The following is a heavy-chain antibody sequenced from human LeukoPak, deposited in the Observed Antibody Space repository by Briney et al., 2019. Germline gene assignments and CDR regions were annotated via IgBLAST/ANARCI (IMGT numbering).Heavy chain of an antibody. D-gene: IGHD3-10*01. V-gene: IGHV4-4*07. CDR3: ARGQSLVRGGPLLWFDP. Sequence: SETPSLTCTVSGGSISSYYWSWIRQPAGKGLEWIGRIYTSGSTNYNPSLKSRVTMSVDTSKNQFSLKLSSVTAADTAVYYCARGQSLVRGGPLLWFDPWGQGTLVTVSS. CDR1: GGSISSYY. J-gene: IGHJ5*02. CDR2: IYTSGST.